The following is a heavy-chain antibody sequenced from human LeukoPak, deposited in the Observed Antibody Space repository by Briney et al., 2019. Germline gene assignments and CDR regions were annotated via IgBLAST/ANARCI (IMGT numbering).Heavy chain of an antibody. CDR2: IRYDGSNK. V-gene: IGHV3-30*02. D-gene: IGHD6-13*01. CDR3: AKIPRGPPYSSSWRHYYYYYMDV. CDR1: GFTFSSYG. Sequence: GGSLRLSCAASGFTFSSYGMHWVRQAPGKGLEWVAFIRYDGSNKYYADSVKGRFTISRDNSKNTLYLQMNSLRAEDTAVYYCAKIPRGPPYSSSWRHYYYYYMDVWGKGTTVTISS. J-gene: IGHJ6*03.